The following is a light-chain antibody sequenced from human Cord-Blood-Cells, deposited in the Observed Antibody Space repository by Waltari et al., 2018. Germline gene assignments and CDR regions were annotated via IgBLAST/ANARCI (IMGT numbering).Light chain of an antibody. V-gene: IGLV1-47*01. CDR1: SSNTGSNY. CDR3: AAWDDSLSGPV. J-gene: IGLJ2*01. Sequence: QSVLTQPPSASGTPGQRVTIPCSGSSSNTGSNYVYWYQQLPVTAPKLLIYRNNQRPSGLPDRFSGSKSGTSASLAISGLRSEDEADYYCAAWDDSLSGPVFGGGTKLTVL. CDR2: RNN.